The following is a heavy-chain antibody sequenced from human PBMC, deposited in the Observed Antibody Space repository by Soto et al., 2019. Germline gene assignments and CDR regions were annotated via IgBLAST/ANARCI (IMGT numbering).Heavy chain of an antibody. CDR2: IYYSGST. V-gene: IGHV4-59*01. CDR1: GGSINDFY. CDR3: ARVGGVAARTFDY. J-gene: IGHJ4*02. D-gene: IGHD6-6*01. Sequence: SETLSLTFTVSGGSINDFYWSWIRQPPGKGLEWIGYIYYSGSTDYNPSLKGRVTISVDTSKNQFSLKLRSVTAADTAVYYCARVGGVAARTFDYWGQGTLVTVSS.